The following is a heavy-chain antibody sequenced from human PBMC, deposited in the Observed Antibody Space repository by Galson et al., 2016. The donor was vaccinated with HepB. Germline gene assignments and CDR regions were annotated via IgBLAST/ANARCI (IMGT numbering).Heavy chain of an antibody. CDR3: YYEGF. V-gene: IGHV3-23*01. D-gene: IGHD3-22*01. J-gene: IGHJ4*02. CDR1: GFTFSNSE. CDR2: ISGSGYSK. Sequence: SLRLSCAASGFTFSNSEMNWVRQAPGRGLEWVSGISGSGYSKYYRDSVRGRFTISRDNSRNTLYLQMNSLRAEDTAVYRCYYEGFWGQGTLVTVSS.